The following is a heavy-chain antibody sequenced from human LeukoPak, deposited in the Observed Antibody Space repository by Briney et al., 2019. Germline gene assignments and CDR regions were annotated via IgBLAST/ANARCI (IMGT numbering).Heavy chain of an antibody. J-gene: IGHJ4*02. D-gene: IGHD3-22*01. CDR1: GGSISSGGYY. CDR2: IYYSGST. Sequence: SETLSLTCTVSGGSISSGGYYWSWIRQHPGKGLEWIGYIYYSGSTYYNPSLKSRVTISVDTSKNQFSLKLSSVTAADTVVYYCARGGYDSSGYCNFDYWGQGTLVTVSS. CDR3: ARGGYDSSGYCNFDY. V-gene: IGHV4-31*03.